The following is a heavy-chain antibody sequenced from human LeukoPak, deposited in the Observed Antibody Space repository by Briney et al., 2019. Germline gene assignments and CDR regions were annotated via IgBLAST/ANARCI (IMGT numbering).Heavy chain of an antibody. Sequence: ASVKVSCKASGYTFTSYYMHWVRQAPGQGLEWMGIINPSGSSTSYAQKFQGRVTMTRDTSTSTVYMELSSLRSEDTAVYYCARDLDYYDSSGYYYYFDYWGQGTLVTVSS. J-gene: IGHJ4*02. CDR3: ARDLDYYDSSGYYYYFDY. V-gene: IGHV1-46*01. CDR2: INPSGSST. D-gene: IGHD3-22*01. CDR1: GYTFTSYY.